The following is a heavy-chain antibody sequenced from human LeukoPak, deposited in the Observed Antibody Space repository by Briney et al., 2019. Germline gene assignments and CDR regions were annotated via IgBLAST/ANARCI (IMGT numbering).Heavy chain of an antibody. Sequence: ASVKVSCKASGYTFTGYYMHWVRQAPGQGLEWMGWINPNSGGTNYAQKFQGRVTMTRDTSISTAYMELSRLRSDDTAVYYCTRGPLAVAGSPLFYWGQGTLVTVSS. CDR1: GYTFTGYY. CDR3: TRGPLAVAGSPLFY. CDR2: INPNSGGT. J-gene: IGHJ4*02. D-gene: IGHD6-13*01. V-gene: IGHV1-2*02.